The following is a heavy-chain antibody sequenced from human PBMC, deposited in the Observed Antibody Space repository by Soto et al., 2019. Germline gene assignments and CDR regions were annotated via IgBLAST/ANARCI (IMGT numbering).Heavy chain of an antibody. J-gene: IGHJ6*02. D-gene: IGHD1-1*01. CDR2: FYDGGST. V-gene: IGHV4-59*13. Sequence: QVQLQESGPGPVKASETLSLTCTVSGSSIRHFYWSWIRLSPVKVMEFIGFFYDGGSTHYNPSLTSRVTISVDTSKNQFVLNLRSVTAADTAVYYCARGQLLHYQYGLDVWGPGTSVTVSS. CDR3: ARGQLLHYQYGLDV. CDR1: GSSIRHFY.